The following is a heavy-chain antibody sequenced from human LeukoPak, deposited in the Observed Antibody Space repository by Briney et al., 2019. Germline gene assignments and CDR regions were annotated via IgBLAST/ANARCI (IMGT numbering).Heavy chain of an antibody. V-gene: IGHV1-46*01. CDR2: INPSGGST. CDR1: GYTFTSYY. CDR3: ARDPFYYYYMDV. Sequence: GASVKVSCKASGYTFTSYYMHWVRQAPGQGLEWMGIINPSGGSTSYAQKFQGRVTMTRDMSTSTVYMELSSLRSDDTAVYYCARDPFYYYYMDVWGKGTTVTVSS. J-gene: IGHJ6*03.